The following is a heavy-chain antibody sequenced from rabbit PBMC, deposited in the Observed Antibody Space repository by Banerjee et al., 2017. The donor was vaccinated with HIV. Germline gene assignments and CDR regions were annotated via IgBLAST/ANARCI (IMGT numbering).Heavy chain of an antibody. V-gene: IGHV1S47*01. D-gene: IGHD8-1*01. CDR1: GIDFSSDG. CDR2: IYPGFGVS. CDR3: ARWVPYAGSSLNL. J-gene: IGHJ4*01. Sequence: QEQLVESGGGLVQPEGSLTLTCKASGIDFSSDGISWVRQAPGRGPEWIAYIYPGFGVSKYANSMRGRFTISRDNAQNTVFLQMTSLTAADTATYFCARWVPYAGSSLNLWGPGTLVTVS.